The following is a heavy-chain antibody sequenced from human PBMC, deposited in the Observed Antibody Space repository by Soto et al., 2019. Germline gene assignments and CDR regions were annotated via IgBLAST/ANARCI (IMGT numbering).Heavy chain of an antibody. CDR1: GFTFRSNA. J-gene: IGHJ4*02. V-gene: IGHV3-33*01. Sequence: SGFTFRSNAMSWVRQAPGKGLEWVAVMWYDGSKEYYVDSVKGRFTISRDHSKNTLFLQMNSLRAEDTAVYYCARGRTDFDYWGQGTLVTVSS. CDR3: ARGRTDFDY. CDR2: MWYDGSKE.